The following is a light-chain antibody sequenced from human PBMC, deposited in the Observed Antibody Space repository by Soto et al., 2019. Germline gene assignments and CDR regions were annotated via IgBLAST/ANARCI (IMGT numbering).Light chain of an antibody. CDR3: SSYASAVL. Sequence: QSALTQPASVSGSPGQSITVSCTRTSSGVEYNNLVSWYQQHTGKAPNLSIYEGSQRPSGVYDRFSGSESSNTASRTISGLQSEDEADYYCSSYASAVLFGGGTKLTVL. V-gene: IGLV2-23*01. CDR1: SSGVEYNNL. J-gene: IGLJ3*02. CDR2: EGS.